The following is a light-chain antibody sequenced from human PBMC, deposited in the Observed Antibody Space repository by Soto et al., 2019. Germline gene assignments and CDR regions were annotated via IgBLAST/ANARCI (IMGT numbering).Light chain of an antibody. CDR1: QTISSW. V-gene: IGKV1-5*03. CDR3: QHYNSYSEA. J-gene: IGKJ1*01. CDR2: KAS. Sequence: DIRMTQSPSTLSGSVGDRVTITCRASQTISSWLAWYQQKPGKAPKLLIYKASTLKSGVPSRYSGSGSGTDFTLTIRSLQPGDFATYDCQHYNSYSEAFGQGTKVQLK.